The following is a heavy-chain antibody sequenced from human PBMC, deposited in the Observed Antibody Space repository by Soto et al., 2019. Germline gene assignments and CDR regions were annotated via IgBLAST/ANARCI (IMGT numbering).Heavy chain of an antibody. Sequence: VQLVESGGGLVRPGGSLRLSCAASGFTFSDASMNWIRQVPGKGLEWVSYISSRTSHTNYADSVKGRFTISRDDAKSSLFLHMNSLRAEDTAVYYCARSVVSSTRFDPWGQGTLVTVSS. J-gene: IGHJ5*02. CDR3: ARSVVSSTRFDP. CDR2: ISSRTSHT. CDR1: GFTFSDAS. V-gene: IGHV3-11*06. D-gene: IGHD6-13*01.